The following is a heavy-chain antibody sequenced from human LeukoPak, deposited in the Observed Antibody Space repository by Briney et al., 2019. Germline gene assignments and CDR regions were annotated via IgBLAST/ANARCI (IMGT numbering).Heavy chain of an antibody. CDR2: ISYSGST. CDR3: ARVSGHFYYYYMDV. CDR1: IDSFTNYY. V-gene: IGHV4-39*07. J-gene: IGHJ6*03. Sequence: SETLSLTCAVYIDSFTNYYWGWIRQPPGKGLEWIGSISYSGSTYYNPSLKSRVTISVDTSKNQFSLKLSSVTAADTAVYNCARVSGHFYYYYMDVWGKGTTVTVSS. D-gene: IGHD3-3*02.